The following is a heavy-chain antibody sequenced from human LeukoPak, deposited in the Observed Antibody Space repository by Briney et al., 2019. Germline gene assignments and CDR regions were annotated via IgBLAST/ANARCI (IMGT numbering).Heavy chain of an antibody. CDR3: AKRGPGITIFGVVTPGGGMDV. CDR1: GFTFSGYA. J-gene: IGHJ6*02. CDR2: ISGSGGST. Sequence: GGSLRLSCAASGFTFSGYAMSWVRQAPGKGLEWVSAISGSGGSTYYADSVKGRFTISRDNSKNTLYLQMNSLRAEDTAVYYCAKRGPGITIFGVVTPGGGMDVWGHGTTVTVSS. V-gene: IGHV3-23*01. D-gene: IGHD3-3*01.